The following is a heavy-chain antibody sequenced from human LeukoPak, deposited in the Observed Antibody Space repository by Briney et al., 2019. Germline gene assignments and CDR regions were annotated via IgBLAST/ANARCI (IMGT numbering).Heavy chain of an antibody. V-gene: IGHV4-39*07. CDR3: ARSGQVVAHYYFDY. J-gene: IGHJ4*02. CDR1: GGSISSSSYY. D-gene: IGHD2-15*01. Sequence: KPSETLSLTCTVSGGSISSSSYYWGWLRQPPGKGLEWIGSIYYSGSTYYNPSLKSRVTISVDTSKNQFSLKLSSVTAADTAVYYCARSGQVVAHYYFDYWGQGTLVTVSS. CDR2: IYYSGST.